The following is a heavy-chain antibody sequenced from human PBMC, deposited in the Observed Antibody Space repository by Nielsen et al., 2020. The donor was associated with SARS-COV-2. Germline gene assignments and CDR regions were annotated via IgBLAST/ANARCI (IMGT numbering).Heavy chain of an antibody. CDR1: GGSLRGYF. CDR2: SNQGGDA. V-gene: IGHV4-34*01. Sequence: SETLSLTCTVYGGSLRGYFWIWLRQPPGKGLEWIGESNQGGDANYSPSLKNRVTISMDTSKMQFSLRLTSVTAADTAVYYCARLGPLEQWIDYWGQGTLVTVSS. D-gene: IGHD6-19*01. CDR3: ARLGPLEQWIDY. J-gene: IGHJ4*02.